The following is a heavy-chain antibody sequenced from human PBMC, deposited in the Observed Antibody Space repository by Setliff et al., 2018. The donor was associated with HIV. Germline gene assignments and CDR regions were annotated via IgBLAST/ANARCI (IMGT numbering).Heavy chain of an antibody. CDR3: AREPIGGDDAFDI. V-gene: IGHV1-3*01. D-gene: IGHD2-21*02. CDR2: INPGNGNT. CDR1: GYTFTNYA. J-gene: IGHJ3*02. Sequence: ASVKVSCKASGYTFTNYAIHWVRQAPGQRLEWMGWINPGNGNTKYSQKFQGRVTITRDSSATTAYMELSSLRSEDTAIFYCAREPIGGDDAFDIWGQGTMVTVSS.